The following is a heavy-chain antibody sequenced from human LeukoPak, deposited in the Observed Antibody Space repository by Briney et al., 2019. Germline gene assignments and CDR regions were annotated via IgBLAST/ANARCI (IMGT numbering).Heavy chain of an antibody. Sequence: PGGSLRLSCAASGFIYSSYWMSWVRQAPGKGLEWVSAITGSSSNTYYADSVKGRFTISRDNSKNMLCLELNSLTVEDTAIYYCAKDRSSATSCSNYWGRGTLVTVSS. V-gene: IGHV3-23*01. CDR1: GFIYSSYW. CDR3: AKDRSSATSCSNY. CDR2: ITGSSSNT. J-gene: IGHJ4*02. D-gene: IGHD2-2*01.